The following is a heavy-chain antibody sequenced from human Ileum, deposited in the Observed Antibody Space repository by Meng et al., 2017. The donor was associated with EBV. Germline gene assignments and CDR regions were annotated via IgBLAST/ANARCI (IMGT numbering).Heavy chain of an antibody. V-gene: IGHV1-3*04. CDR1: GYAFTNSI. Sequence: QVHPPPSWAEVKMPGASVKISCKTSGYAFTNSILHWVRQARGQRLEWMGWIKTGIGYTKYSQNFQARVTITGDTSATTGYMELSSLRSEDTAVYYSVRGLPVGVPGPGDYWGQGTLVTVSS. CDR3: VRGLPVGVPGPGDY. J-gene: IGHJ4*02. D-gene: IGHD2-21*01. CDR2: IKTGIGYT.